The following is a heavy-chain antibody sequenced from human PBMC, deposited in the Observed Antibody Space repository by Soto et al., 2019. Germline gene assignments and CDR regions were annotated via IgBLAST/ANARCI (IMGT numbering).Heavy chain of an antibody. CDR2: MNPNSGNT. CDR1: GYTFTNYD. Sequence: ASVKVSCKASGYTFTNYDINWVRQATGQGLEWMGWMNPNSGNTDYAQKFQGRVTMTRNTSISTAYMELSGLRSEDTAVYYCATRFYYHGMDVWGQGTTVTVSS. V-gene: IGHV1-8*01. J-gene: IGHJ6*02. CDR3: ATRFYYHGMDV.